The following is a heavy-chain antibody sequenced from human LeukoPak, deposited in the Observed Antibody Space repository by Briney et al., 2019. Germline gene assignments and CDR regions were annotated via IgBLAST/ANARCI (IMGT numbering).Heavy chain of an antibody. V-gene: IGHV4-30-4*08. J-gene: IGHJ4*02. D-gene: IGHD4-23*01. Sequence: SSQTVSLTCTVSGGSISSGDYYWSWIRQPPGKGLEWIGYIYYSGSTYHNPSLKSRVTISVDTSKNQFSLKLSSVTAADTAVYYCARDLYGGNGLDYFDYWGQGTLVTVSS. CDR1: GGSISSGDYY. CDR2: IYYSGST. CDR3: ARDLYGGNGLDYFDY.